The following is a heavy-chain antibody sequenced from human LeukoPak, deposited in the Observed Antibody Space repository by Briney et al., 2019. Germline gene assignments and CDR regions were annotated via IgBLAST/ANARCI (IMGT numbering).Heavy chain of an antibody. CDR3: ARDKPSSSWPFDY. CDR1: GFTFSSYW. V-gene: IGHV3-7*01. D-gene: IGHD6-13*01. J-gene: IGHJ4*02. Sequence: GGSLRLSCAASGFTFSSYWMSWVRQAPGKGLEWVANIQQDGSEKYYVDSVKGRFTISRDNAKNSLYLQMNSLRAEDTAVYYCARDKPSSSWPFDYWGQGTLVTVSS. CDR2: IQQDGSEK.